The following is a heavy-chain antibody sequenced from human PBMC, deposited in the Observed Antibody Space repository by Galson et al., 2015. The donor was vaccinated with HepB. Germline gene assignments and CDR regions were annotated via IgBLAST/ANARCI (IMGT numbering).Heavy chain of an antibody. Sequence: SVKVSCKASGGTFSSYAISWVRQAPGQGLEWMGGIIPIFGTANYAQKFQGRVTITADESTNTAYMELSSLRSEDTAVYYCARDRIRGYFDWLYDVWGQGTTVTVSS. D-gene: IGHD3-9*01. CDR2: IIPIFGTA. CDR1: GGTFSSYA. CDR3: ARDRIRGYFDWLYDV. J-gene: IGHJ6*02. V-gene: IGHV1-69*13.